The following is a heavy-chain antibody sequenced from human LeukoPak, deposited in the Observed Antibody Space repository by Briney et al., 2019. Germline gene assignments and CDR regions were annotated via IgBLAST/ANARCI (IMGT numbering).Heavy chain of an antibody. CDR2: IYNSGST. Sequence: PSETLSLTCTVSGYSISSGYFWGWIRQTPGKGLEWIGSIYNSGSTYYNPSLKSRVTLSVDTSKNQFSLKLSSVTAADTAVYYCARHRYSSSWYIRSKDNWFDPWGQGTLVTVSS. V-gene: IGHV4-38-2*02. D-gene: IGHD6-13*01. J-gene: IGHJ5*02. CDR1: GYSISSGYF. CDR3: ARHRYSSSWYIRSKDNWFDP.